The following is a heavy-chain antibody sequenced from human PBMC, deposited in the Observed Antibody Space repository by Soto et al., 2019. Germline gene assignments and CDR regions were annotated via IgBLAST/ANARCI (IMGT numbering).Heavy chain of an antibody. CDR2: SGSGGST. CDR3: AQGGDYGSGLFDP. Sequence: EVQLLESGGGLVQPGGSLRLSCAASGFTFSRYAMSWVRQAPGKGLEWVSASGSGGSTYYADSVKGRFTISRDNSKNTVYLQMNSLRAEDTAVYYCAQGGDYGSGLFDPWGQGTLVTVSS. J-gene: IGHJ5*02. CDR1: GFTFSRYA. V-gene: IGHV3-23*01. D-gene: IGHD3-10*01.